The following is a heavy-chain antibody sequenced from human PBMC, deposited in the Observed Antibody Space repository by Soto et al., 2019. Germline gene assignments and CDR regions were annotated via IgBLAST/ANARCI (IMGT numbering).Heavy chain of an antibody. D-gene: IGHD1-26*01. J-gene: IGHJ6*02. Sequence: PGGSLKPSCAASGFTFSSFAMSWVGQVPGKGLEWVSAISGSGGSTYYADSVKGRFTISRDNSKNTLYLQMNSLRAEDTAVYYCAKDGGIVGATYYYYGMDVWGQGTTVTVSS. CDR2: ISGSGGST. CDR1: GFTFSSFA. V-gene: IGHV3-23*01. CDR3: AKDGGIVGATYYYYGMDV.